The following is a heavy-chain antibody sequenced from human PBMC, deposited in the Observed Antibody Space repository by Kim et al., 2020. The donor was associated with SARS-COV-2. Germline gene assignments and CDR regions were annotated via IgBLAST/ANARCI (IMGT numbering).Heavy chain of an antibody. D-gene: IGHD3-10*01. J-gene: IGHJ4*02. CDR1: TDSIMNFNSH. CDR2: ISHRGST. Sequence: SETLSLTCSVSTDSIMNFNSHYTWIRQAPGRGLEWLGEISHRGSTNFNPSLQGRASVSVDTSKRQFSLTLNSVTAADTAFYYCTRARVSHSRGFDHSGQG. CDR3: TRARVSHSRGFDH. V-gene: IGHV4-31*03.